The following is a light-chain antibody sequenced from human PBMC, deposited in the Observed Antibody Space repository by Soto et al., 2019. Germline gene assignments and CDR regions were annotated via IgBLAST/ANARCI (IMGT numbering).Light chain of an antibody. V-gene: IGKV3-11*01. CDR3: HRRSNWPLT. Sequence: EILLTQSPATLSLSPGERATLSCRASQRVSSYLAWYQQKPGQAPRLLIYDGSNRATGIPARFSGSGSGTYFTRTISRLEPEDFAFYYCHRRSNWPLTFGGGTKVEIK. J-gene: IGKJ4*01. CDR1: QRVSSY. CDR2: DGS.